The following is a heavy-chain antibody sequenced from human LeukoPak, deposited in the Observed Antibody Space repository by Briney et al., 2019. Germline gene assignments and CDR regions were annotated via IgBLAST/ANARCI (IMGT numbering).Heavy chain of an antibody. CDR3: ARLVCSTIPCYGKFYFDS. D-gene: IGHD2-2*01. V-gene: IGHV3-21*01. CDR1: GFAFSSYA. J-gene: IGHJ4*02. CDR2: ITGSSDSI. Sequence: GGSLRLSCAASGFAFSSYAMEWVRQAPGKGLEWVSSITGSSDSIYYADSVKGRFTISRDNAKNSVYLQMNSLRAEDTAVYYCARLVCSTIPCYGKFYFDSWGQGTLVPVSS.